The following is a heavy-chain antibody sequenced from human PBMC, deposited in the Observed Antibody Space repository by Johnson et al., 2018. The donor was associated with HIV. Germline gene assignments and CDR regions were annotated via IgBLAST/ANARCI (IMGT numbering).Heavy chain of an antibody. CDR3: ARDGPAAHDAFDI. CDR2: IKQDGSEK. CDR1: GFTVSSNY. D-gene: IGHD2-15*01. Sequence: VQLVESGGGLIQPGGSLRLSCAASGFTVSSNYMSWVRQAPGKGLEWVANIKQDGSEKYYVDSVKGRFTISRDNAKNSLYLHMNSLRAEDTAVYYCARDGPAAHDAFDIWGQGTMVTVSS. V-gene: IGHV3-7*01. J-gene: IGHJ3*02.